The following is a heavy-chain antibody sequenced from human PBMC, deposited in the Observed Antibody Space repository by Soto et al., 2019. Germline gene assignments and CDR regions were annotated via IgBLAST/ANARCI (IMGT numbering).Heavy chain of an antibody. D-gene: IGHD2-2*01. Sequence: GGSLRLSCAASGFTFSSYAMSWVRQAPGKGLEWVSAISGSGGSTYYADSVKGRFTISRDNSKNTLYLQMNSLRAEDTAVYYCAKDRVVVPAAIIYYFDYWGQGTLVTVSS. CDR2: ISGSGGST. J-gene: IGHJ4*02. V-gene: IGHV3-23*01. CDR3: AKDRVVVPAAIIYYFDY. CDR1: GFTFSSYA.